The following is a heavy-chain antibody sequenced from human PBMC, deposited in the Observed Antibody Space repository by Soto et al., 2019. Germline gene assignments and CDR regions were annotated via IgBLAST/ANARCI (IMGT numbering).Heavy chain of an antibody. Sequence: EVRMLESGGGLVQPGGSLRLSCAASGFIFGNYAFSWVRQAPGKGLEWVSALSGGGDKTYYTDSVKGRFTISRDNSKSTLYLQMNSLRAEDTAVYYCAILEDYYGLDVWGHGATVTVSS. CDR3: AILEDYYGLDV. V-gene: IGHV3-23*01. CDR1: GFIFGNYA. CDR2: LSGGGDKT. J-gene: IGHJ6*02. D-gene: IGHD3-3*02.